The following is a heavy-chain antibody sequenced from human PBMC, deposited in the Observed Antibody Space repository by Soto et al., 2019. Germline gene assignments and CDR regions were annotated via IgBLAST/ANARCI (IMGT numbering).Heavy chain of an antibody. CDR3: ARYSAASGTYYFDS. CDR1: GGSISSYY. J-gene: IGHJ4*02. CDR2: IHPGRGV. V-gene: IGHV4-4*09. Sequence: SETLSLTCTVSGGSISSYYWSWIRRPPGRGLEWIGEIHPGRGVNYNPSLKSRVTLSVDQANNQFSLRVASLTAADTAIYYCARYSAASGTYYFDSWSQGTLVTVSS. D-gene: IGHD1-7*01.